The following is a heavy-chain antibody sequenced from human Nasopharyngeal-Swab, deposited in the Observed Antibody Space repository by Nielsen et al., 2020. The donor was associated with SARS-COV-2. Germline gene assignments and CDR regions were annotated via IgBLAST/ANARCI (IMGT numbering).Heavy chain of an antibody. CDR3: ARDGYSSSWYAFDI. V-gene: IGHV3-48*02. Sequence: GESLKIPCAASGFTFSSYSMNWVRQAPGKGLEWVSYISSSSSTIYYADSVKGRFTISRDNAKNSLYLQMNSLRDEDTAVHYCARDGYSSSWYAFDIWGQGTMVTVSS. CDR1: GFTFSSYS. D-gene: IGHD6-6*01. CDR2: ISSSSSTI. J-gene: IGHJ3*02.